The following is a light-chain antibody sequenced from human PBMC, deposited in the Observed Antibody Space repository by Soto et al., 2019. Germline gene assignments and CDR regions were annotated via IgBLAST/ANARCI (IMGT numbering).Light chain of an antibody. J-gene: IGLJ2*01. CDR1: SSDVGGYNF. CDR2: DVT. Sequence: QSALTQPPSASGSPGQSVTISCTGTSSDVGGYNFVSWYQQHPGKAPKLMIYDVTERPSGVPDRFSGSKSGNTASRTVSGLQGEDEADYYCTSYAGSNIPVLFGGGTKLTVL. V-gene: IGLV2-8*01. CDR3: TSYAGSNIPVL.